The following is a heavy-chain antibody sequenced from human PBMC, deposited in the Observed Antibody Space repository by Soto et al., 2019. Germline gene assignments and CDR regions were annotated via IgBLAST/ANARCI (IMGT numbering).Heavy chain of an antibody. CDR3: TRDASRDSSARGWFDP. CDR1: GFTFRSFT. D-gene: IGHD6-13*01. V-gene: IGHV3-21*01. CDR2: ISSNSAYI. J-gene: IGHJ5*02. Sequence: PGGSLSLTCAASGFTFRSFTMNWVRQAPGKGLEWVSTISSNSAYIYNTDALRGRFTISRDNAKNSLHLQMNSLRAEDTAVYYCTRDASRDSSARGWFDPWGPGTLVTVSS.